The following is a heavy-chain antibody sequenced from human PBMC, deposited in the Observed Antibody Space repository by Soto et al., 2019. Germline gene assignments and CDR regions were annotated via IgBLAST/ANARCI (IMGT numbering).Heavy chain of an antibody. Sequence: ASVKVSCKVSGYTLTELSMHWVRQAPGKGLEWMGGFDPEDGETIYAQKFQGRVTVTEDTSTDTAYMELDSLRSEDTAVYYCATRRGYCSSASCYYFDYWGQGTLVTVSS. D-gene: IGHD2-2*03. CDR1: GYTLTELS. V-gene: IGHV1-24*01. CDR3: ATRRGYCSSASCYYFDY. CDR2: FDPEDGET. J-gene: IGHJ4*02.